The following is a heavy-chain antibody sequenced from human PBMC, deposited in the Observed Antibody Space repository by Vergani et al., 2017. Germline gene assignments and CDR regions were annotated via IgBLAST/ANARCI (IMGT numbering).Heavy chain of an antibody. D-gene: IGHD3-3*01. CDR1: GFSFSTYW. CDR2: IFPGDSQI. J-gene: IGHJ3*02. V-gene: IGHV5-51*01. Sequence: EVQLVQSGAEVKKPGESLTISCKGSGFSFSTYWIGWVRRMPGKGLEGMGLIFPGDSQIRSSLSFQGRVTISADKSISTAYLPWYSLQASDTAMYYCAGLGDGYYYHGFDIWGQGTAVTVSS. CDR3: AGLGDGYYYHGFDI.